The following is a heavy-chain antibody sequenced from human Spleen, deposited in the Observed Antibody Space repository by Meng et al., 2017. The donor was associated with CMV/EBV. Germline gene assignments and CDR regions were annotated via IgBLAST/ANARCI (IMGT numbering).Heavy chain of an antibody. CDR3: VRGLTIMIEY. Sequence: GGSLRLSCAASGFTFSTFAMYWVRQAPGKGLEWVSVISDNGNKKNYAESVKGRFTMSRDNSKNTLYLQMNSLRAEDTAVYYCVRGLTIMIEYWGQGTLVTVSS. D-gene: IGHD3-16*01. V-gene: IGHV3-30*04. CDR1: GFTFSTFA. CDR2: ISDNGNKK. J-gene: IGHJ4*02.